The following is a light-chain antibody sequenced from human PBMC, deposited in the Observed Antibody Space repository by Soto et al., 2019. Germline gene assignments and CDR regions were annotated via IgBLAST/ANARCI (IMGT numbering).Light chain of an antibody. CDR2: HAS. J-gene: IGKJ1*01. V-gene: IGKV1-5*01. Sequence: DIQMTQSPSTLPASVGDRVTITCRASQSISNWSAWYQQKPGTAPKLLIYHASTLESGVPDRFSGSVSGTDFTLTISRLEPEDFAVYYCQQYGSSGTFGQGTKVDI. CDR1: QSISNW. CDR3: QQYGSSGT.